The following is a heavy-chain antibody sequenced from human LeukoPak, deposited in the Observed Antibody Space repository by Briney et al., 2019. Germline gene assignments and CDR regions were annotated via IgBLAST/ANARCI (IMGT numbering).Heavy chain of an antibody. V-gene: IGHV3-11*01. J-gene: IGHJ4*02. D-gene: IGHD6-13*01. CDR2: ISSSGSTI. Sequence: GGSLRLSCAASGFTFSDYYMSWIRQAPGKGLEWVSYISSSGSTIYYADSVKGRFTISRDNAKNSLYLQMNSLRAEDMALYYCAKGLGSSWVFDYWGQGTLVTVSS. CDR1: GFTFSDYY. CDR3: AKGLGSSWVFDY.